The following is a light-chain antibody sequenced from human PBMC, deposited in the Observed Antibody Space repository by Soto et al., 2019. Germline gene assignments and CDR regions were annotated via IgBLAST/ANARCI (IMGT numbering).Light chain of an antibody. CDR2: TDS. J-gene: IGLJ2*01. CDR1: NIGSKN. V-gene: IGLV3-9*01. Sequence: SSELTQPLSVSVALGQTARITCGGTNIGSKNVHWYQQRPGQAPVLLISTDSDRPSGIPEPFSASKSGNTATLTISRALAGDEADYYCQVWDSSTVVLGGGTKLTVL. CDR3: QVWDSSTVV.